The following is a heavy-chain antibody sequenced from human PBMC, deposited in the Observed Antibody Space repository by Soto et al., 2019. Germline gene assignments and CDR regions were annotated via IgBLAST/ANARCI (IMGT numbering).Heavy chain of an antibody. CDR3: ARGGYSYGNWFDP. CDR1: GYTFTNYY. V-gene: IGHV1-46*01. CDR2: FNPSDGST. Sequence: QVQLVQSGAEVQKPGASVKVSCKASGYTFTNYYMHWVRQAPGQGLEWMGIFNPSDGSTSFAQKFQGRDTMTRDTSTSTVYMELSSLRSEDTAMYYCARGGYSYGNWFDPWGQGTLVTVSS. J-gene: IGHJ5*02. D-gene: IGHD5-18*01.